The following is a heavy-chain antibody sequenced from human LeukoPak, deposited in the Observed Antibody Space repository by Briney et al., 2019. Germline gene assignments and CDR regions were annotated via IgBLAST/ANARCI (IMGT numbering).Heavy chain of an antibody. Sequence: PSETLSLTCTVSGGSISSSSYYWGWIRHPPGKGLEWIGSIYYSGSTYYNPSLKSRVTISVDTSKNQFSLKLSSVTAADTAVYYCASFCSSTSCYGMDVWGQGTTVTVSS. CDR2: IYYSGST. J-gene: IGHJ6*02. CDR1: GGSISSSSYY. V-gene: IGHV4-39*01. CDR3: ASFCSSTSCYGMDV. D-gene: IGHD2-2*01.